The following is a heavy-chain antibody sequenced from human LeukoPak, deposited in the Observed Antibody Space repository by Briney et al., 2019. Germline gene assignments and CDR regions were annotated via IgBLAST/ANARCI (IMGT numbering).Heavy chain of an antibody. CDR3: ARARGGSGSYGHFDY. CDR2: IYTSGST. J-gene: IGHJ4*02. V-gene: IGHV4-4*07. CDR1: GASISSYY. D-gene: IGHD1-26*01. Sequence: SETLSLTCTVSGASISSYYWTWIRQPAGDGLEWVGRIYTSGSTNYNPSLKSRVTMSVDTSKNQFSLKLSSVTAAGTAVYYCARARGGSGSYGHFDYWGQGTLVTVSS.